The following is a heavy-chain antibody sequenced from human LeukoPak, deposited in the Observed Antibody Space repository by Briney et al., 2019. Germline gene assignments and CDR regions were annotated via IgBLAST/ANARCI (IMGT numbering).Heavy chain of an antibody. V-gene: IGHV3-23*01. J-gene: IGHJ6*04. CDR1: GFTFSSYA. CDR3: ASAVTTGLEDI. D-gene: IGHD4-17*01. CDR2: ISGSGGST. Sequence: GGSLRLSCAASGFTFSSYAMSWVRQAPGKWLEWVSAISGSGGSTYYADSVKGRFTISRDNSKNTLYLQMNSLRAEDTSVYYCASAVTTGLEDIWGKGTTVTVSS.